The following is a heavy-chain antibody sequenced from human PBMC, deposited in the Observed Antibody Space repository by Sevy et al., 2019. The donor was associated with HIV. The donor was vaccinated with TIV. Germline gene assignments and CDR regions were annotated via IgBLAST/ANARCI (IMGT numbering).Heavy chain of an antibody. J-gene: IGHJ5*02. D-gene: IGHD4-17*01. CDR1: HYTFSSYT. CDR2: ISYDGSNK. Sequence: GGSLRLSCAASHYTFSSYTMHWVRQAPGKGREWVALISYDGSNKNYADSVKGRFTISRDNSKNTLYLQMNSLRAEDTAVYYCARDQHDYGGNLRTGWFDPWGQGTLVTVSS. V-gene: IGHV3-30-3*01. CDR3: ARDQHDYGGNLRTGWFDP.